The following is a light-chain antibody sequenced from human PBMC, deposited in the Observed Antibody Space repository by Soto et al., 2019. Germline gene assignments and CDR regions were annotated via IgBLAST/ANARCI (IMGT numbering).Light chain of an antibody. CDR1: SSDVGGYNY. Sequence: SVLTQPASVSGSPGQSITISCTGISSDVGGYNYVSWYQQHPGKAPKLMIYDVSNRPSGVSNRFSGSKSGNTASLTISGLQAEDEADYYCSSYTSSSTPLYVFGTGTKVTVL. J-gene: IGLJ1*01. CDR3: SSYTSSSTPLYV. CDR2: DVS. V-gene: IGLV2-14*01.